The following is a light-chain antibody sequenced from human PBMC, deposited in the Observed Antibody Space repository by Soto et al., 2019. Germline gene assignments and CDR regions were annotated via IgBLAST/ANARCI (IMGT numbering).Light chain of an antibody. Sequence: DIVMTQSPDSLAVSLGERATLNCKSSQTIFFSSTNKNYLAWYQQKPGQPPKLLIYWASTRESGVPDRFSGSGSWTDFTLTISSLQAEDVAVYYCQQYYNPPLSFGGGTKVEIK. J-gene: IGKJ4*01. CDR1: QTIFFSSTNKNY. CDR2: WAS. V-gene: IGKV4-1*01. CDR3: QQYYNPPLS.